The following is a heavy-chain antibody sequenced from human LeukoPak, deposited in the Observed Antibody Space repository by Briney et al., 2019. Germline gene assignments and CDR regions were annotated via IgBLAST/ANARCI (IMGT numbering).Heavy chain of an antibody. V-gene: IGHV3-30*02. CDR1: GFTFSSYG. CDR2: IRYDGSNK. CDR3: AKGAPTSIAAAGYYFDY. J-gene: IGHJ4*02. Sequence: GGSLRLSCAASGFTFSSYGMHWVRQAPGKGLEWVAFIRYDGSNKYYADSVKGRFTISRDNSKNTLYLQMNSLRAEDTAVYYCAKGAPTSIAAAGYYFDYWGQGTLVTVSS. D-gene: IGHD6-13*01.